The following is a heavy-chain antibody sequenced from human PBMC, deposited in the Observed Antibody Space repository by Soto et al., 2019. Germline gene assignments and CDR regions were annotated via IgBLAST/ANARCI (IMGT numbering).Heavy chain of an antibody. J-gene: IGHJ3*02. Sequence: SLRLSCAASGFTFSDYYMSWIRQAPGKGLEWVSYISSSGSTIYYADSVKGRFTISRDNAKNSLYLQMNSLRAEDTAVYYCARDDSSTRHDDAFDIWGQGTMVTVSS. CDR1: GFTFSDYY. V-gene: IGHV3-11*01. CDR3: ARDDSSTRHDDAFDI. D-gene: IGHD2-2*01. CDR2: ISSSGSTI.